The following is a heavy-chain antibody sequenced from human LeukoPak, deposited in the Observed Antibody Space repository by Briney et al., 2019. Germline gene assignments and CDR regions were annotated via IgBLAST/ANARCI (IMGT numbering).Heavy chain of an antibody. Sequence: GGSLRLSCAASGSTFSNYWMSWVRQAPGKGLEWVANIKQDGSVKYYVDSLKGRFTISRDNAKNSVFLHMISLRAEDTAVYYCARIGYSSSSFDYWGQGTLVTVSS. J-gene: IGHJ4*02. CDR3: ARIGYSSSSFDY. D-gene: IGHD6-6*01. CDR2: IKQDGSVK. CDR1: GSTFSNYW. V-gene: IGHV3-7*01.